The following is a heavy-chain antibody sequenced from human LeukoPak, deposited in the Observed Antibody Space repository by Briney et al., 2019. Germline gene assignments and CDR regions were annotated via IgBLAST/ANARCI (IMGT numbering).Heavy chain of an antibody. J-gene: IGHJ4*02. CDR1: GFTFRSIA. D-gene: IGHD6-19*01. V-gene: IGHV3-23*01. CDR2: ISGSGGST. CDR3: AKDRRIAVAGTTFDY. Sequence: PGGSLRLSCAASGFTFRSIAISWGPEAPGGGGWWVSAISGSGGSTYYADSVKGRFTISRDNSKNTLYLQMNRLRAEDTAVYYCAKDRRIAVAGTTFDYWGQGTLVTVSS.